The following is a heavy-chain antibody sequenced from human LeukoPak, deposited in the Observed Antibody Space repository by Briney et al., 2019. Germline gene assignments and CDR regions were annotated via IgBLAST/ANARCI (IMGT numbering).Heavy chain of an antibody. J-gene: IGHJ6*03. CDR1: GYTFTGYY. CDR2: INPNSGGT. V-gene: IGHV1-2*02. Sequence: ASVKVSCKASGYTFTGYYMHWVRHAPGQGLEWMGWINPNSGGTNYAQKFQGRVTMTRDTSISTAYMELSRLRSDDTAVYYCARDYYYYYYMDVWGKGTTVTVSS. CDR3: ARDYYYYYYMDV.